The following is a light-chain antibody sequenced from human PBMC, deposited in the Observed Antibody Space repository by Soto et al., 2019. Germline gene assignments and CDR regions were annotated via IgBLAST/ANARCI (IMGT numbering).Light chain of an antibody. CDR1: QSLLHSDGETY. J-gene: IGKJ2*01. CDR3: MQATEYPPYT. Sequence: DIVLTQTPLSSPVTLGQPASISCRSSQSLLHSDGETYLSWLQQRPGQPPRLLIYKISNRVSGVPARFSGSGAGTEFTLQISRVEAEDVGIYYCMQATEYPPYTFGQGTKLEIK. CDR2: KIS. V-gene: IGKV2-24*01.